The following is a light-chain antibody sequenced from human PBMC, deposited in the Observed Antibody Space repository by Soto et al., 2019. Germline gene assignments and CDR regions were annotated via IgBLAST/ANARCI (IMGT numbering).Light chain of an antibody. Sequence: QSVLTQPPSASGTPGQRVTISCSGSSSNIGSNYVYWYQQLPGTAPKLLIYRNNQRPSGVPDRFSGSKSGTSASLAISGLRSEDEADYYCVAWDDSLSGAVFGGGTQLTVL. J-gene: IGLJ7*01. V-gene: IGLV1-47*01. CDR3: VAWDDSLSGAV. CDR1: SSNIGSNY. CDR2: RNN.